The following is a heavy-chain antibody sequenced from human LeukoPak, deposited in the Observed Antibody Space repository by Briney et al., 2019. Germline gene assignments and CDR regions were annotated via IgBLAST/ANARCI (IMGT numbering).Heavy chain of an antibody. V-gene: IGHV3-23*01. D-gene: IGHD4-11*01. Sequence: GGSLRLSCAASGFTFSSYAMSWVRQAPGKGLEWVASISGSGGSTYYADSVKGRFTISRDNSKNTLYLQMNSLRAEETAVYYCAKGASRWHKTVFDYWGQGTLVTVSS. CDR3: AKGASRWHKTVFDY. CDR2: ISGSGGST. J-gene: IGHJ4*02. CDR1: GFTFSSYA.